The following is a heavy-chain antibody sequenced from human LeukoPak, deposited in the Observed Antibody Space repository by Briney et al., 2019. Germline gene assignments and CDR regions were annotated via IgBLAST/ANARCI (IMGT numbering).Heavy chain of an antibody. CDR2: ISGSGGTT. D-gene: IGHD3-3*01. CDR1: GFTFSSYG. V-gene: IGHV3-23*01. J-gene: IGHJ3*02. CDR3: AKSFVGRAALRDAFDI. Sequence: GGSLRLSCAASGFTFSSYGMNWVRQAPGKGLEWVSTISGSGGTTYYADSVKGRITISRDNSKNTLYLQMNSLRAEDTAVYYCAKSFVGRAALRDAFDIWGQGTMVTVSS.